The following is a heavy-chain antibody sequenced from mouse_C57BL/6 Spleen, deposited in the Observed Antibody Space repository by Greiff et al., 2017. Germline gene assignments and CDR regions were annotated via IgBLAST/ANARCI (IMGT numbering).Heavy chain of an antibody. Sequence: VQLQQSGAELARPGASVKLSCKASGYTFTSYGISWVKQRTGQGLEWIGEIYPRSGNTYYNEKFKGKATLTADKSSSTAYMELRSLTSEDSAVYFCARRDYGYDSYYFDYWGQGTTLTVSS. CDR2: IYPRSGNT. J-gene: IGHJ2*01. CDR1: GYTFTSYG. CDR3: ARRDYGYDSYYFDY. V-gene: IGHV1-81*01. D-gene: IGHD2-2*01.